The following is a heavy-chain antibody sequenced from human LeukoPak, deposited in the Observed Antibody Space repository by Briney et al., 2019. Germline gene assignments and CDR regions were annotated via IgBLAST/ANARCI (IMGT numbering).Heavy chain of an antibody. CDR2: ISGGGGST. CDR1: GFTFSNHD. V-gene: IGHV3-23*01. D-gene: IGHD2-8*02. CDR3: AKEGVASGP. Sequence: GGSLRLSCAASGFTFSNHDMSWVRQAPGKGLEWVAGISGGGGSTHNADSVKGRFTISRDNSKNTLFLQTNSLRAEDTAVYYCAKEGVASGPWGQGTLVTVSS. J-gene: IGHJ5*02.